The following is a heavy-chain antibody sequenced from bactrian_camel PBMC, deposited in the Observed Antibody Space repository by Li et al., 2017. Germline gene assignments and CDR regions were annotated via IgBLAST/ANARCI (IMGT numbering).Heavy chain of an antibody. V-gene: IGHV3S53*01. J-gene: IGHJ7*01. CDR2: IDSDGST. Sequence: VQLVESGGGSVQAGESLRLSCVVSGYHYSTYCMGWFRQVPGKEREGVAAIDSDGSTSYADSVKGRFTISLGNAKNIVYLQMDSLKPEDTGMYFCAVKLGLMDRSTLMMGGKDYYAMDYWGKGTQVTVS. D-gene: IGHD1*01. CDR1: GYHYSTYC.